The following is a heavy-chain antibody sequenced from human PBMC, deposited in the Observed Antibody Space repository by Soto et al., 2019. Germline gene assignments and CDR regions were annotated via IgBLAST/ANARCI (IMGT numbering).Heavy chain of an antibody. Sequence: SVKVSCKASGGTFSSYAISWVRQAPGQGLEWMGGIIPIFGTANYAQKFQGRVTITADKSTSTAYMELSSLRSEDTAVYYCARDLFMVRGVIGGMGVWGQGTTVTVSS. D-gene: IGHD3-10*01. CDR1: GGTFSSYA. CDR3: ARDLFMVRGVIGGMGV. V-gene: IGHV1-69*06. CDR2: IIPIFGTA. J-gene: IGHJ6*02.